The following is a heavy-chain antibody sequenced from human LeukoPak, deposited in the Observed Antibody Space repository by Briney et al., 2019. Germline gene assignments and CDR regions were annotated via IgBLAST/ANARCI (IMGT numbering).Heavy chain of an antibody. CDR1: GGSLNSFSHY. D-gene: IGHD2-21*01. CDR3: ARGLAHGGIANWFDP. J-gene: IGHJ5*02. CDR2: IFSSGST. Sequence: SETLSLTCSVPGGSLNSFSHYWAWIRQPPGKGLEWIGCIFSSGSTYFNPSLQSRVTFSLDKSNNHFALKLTSLTAADTAVYYCARGLAHGGIANWFDPWGQGTLVTVSS. V-gene: IGHV4-39*06.